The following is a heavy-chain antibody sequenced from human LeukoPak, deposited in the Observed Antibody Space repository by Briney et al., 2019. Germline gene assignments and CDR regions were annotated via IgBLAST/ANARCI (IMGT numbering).Heavy chain of an antibody. CDR1: GYTFTSYY. CDR2: INPSGGST. D-gene: IGHD2-15*01. Sequence: ASVKVSCKASGYTFTSYYMHWVRQAPGQGVEWMGRINPSGGSTSYAQKFQGRVTMTRDTSTSTVYMELSSLRSEDTAVYYCARAEAYCSGGSCYFGYFDYWGQGTLVTVSS. J-gene: IGHJ4*02. CDR3: ARAEAYCSGGSCYFGYFDY. V-gene: IGHV1-46*01.